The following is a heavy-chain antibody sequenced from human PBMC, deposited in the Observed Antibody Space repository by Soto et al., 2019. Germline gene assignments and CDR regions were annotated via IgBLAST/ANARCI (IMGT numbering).Heavy chain of an antibody. CDR3: ERSEEWDCTKGVCKQKRGHDAFDI. CDR2: ISYDGSNK. CDR1: GFTFSSYA. J-gene: IGHJ3*02. Sequence: QVQLVESGGGVVQPGRSLRLSCAASGFTFSSYAMHWVRQAPGKGLEWVAVISYDGSNKYYADSVKGRFTISRDNSKNTLYLQMNILRAEDTAVYYCERSEEWDCTKGVCKQKRGHDAFDIWGQGTMVTVSS. D-gene: IGHD2-8*01. V-gene: IGHV3-30-3*01.